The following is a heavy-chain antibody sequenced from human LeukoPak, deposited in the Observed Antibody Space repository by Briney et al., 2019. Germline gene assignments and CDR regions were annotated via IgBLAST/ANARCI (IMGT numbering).Heavy chain of an antibody. CDR1: AFTFSSYS. Sequence: GGSLRLSCAASAFTFSSYSMNWVRQARGKGLEWVSCISSSSNTIYYADSVKGRFTISRDNAKNSLYLQMNSLRAEDTAVYYCARSQDYDSSGYYYGLDGRDFDYWGQGTLVTVSS. D-gene: IGHD3-22*01. J-gene: IGHJ4*02. V-gene: IGHV3-48*01. CDR2: ISSSSNTI. CDR3: ARSQDYDSSGYYYGLDGRDFDY.